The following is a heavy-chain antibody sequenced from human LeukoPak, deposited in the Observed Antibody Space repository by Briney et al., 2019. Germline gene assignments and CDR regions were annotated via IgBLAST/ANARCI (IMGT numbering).Heavy chain of an antibody. CDR3: ARGQMAYYFDS. D-gene: IGHD5-24*01. CDR2: IYPGDSDT. J-gene: IGHJ4*02. CDR1: GSRFTTYW. V-gene: IGHV5-51*01. Sequence: GEPPKISCKGSGSRFTTYWIGWVRQMPGKGLEWMGIIYPGDSDTRYSPSFQGQVTISADKSISTAYLQWSSLKASDTAMYYCARGQMAYYFDSWGQGTQVTVSS.